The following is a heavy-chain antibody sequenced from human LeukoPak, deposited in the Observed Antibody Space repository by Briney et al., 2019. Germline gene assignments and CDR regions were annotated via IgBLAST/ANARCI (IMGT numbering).Heavy chain of an antibody. V-gene: IGHV4-4*07. J-gene: IGHJ4*02. D-gene: IGHD3-22*01. CDR1: GGSISSYY. CDR3: ARSPGYYYDSSGYYAFDY. Sequence: KPSETLSLTCTVSGGSISSYYWSWIRQPAGKGLEWIGRIYTSGSTNYNPSLKSRVTMSVDTSKNQFSLKLSSVTAADTAVYYCARSPGYYYDSSGYYAFDYWGQGTLVTVSS. CDR2: IYTSGST.